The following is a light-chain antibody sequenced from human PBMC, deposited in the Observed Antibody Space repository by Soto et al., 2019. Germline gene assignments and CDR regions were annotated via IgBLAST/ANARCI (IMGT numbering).Light chain of an antibody. J-gene: IGKJ4*01. CDR3: QQYGSSPLT. CDR2: GAS. CDR1: QTVSGYY. V-gene: IGKV3-20*01. Sequence: EIVLTQSPGTVSLSPGERATLSCRASQTVSGYYLAWYQQKPGQAPRLHIYGASRRATGIPDRFSGSGSGTDFTLTISRLEPEDFAVYSCQQYGSSPLTFGGGTKVEIK.